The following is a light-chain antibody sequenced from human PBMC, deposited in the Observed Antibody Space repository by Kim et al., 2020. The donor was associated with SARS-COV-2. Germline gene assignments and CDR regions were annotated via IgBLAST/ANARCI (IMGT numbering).Light chain of an antibody. CDR1: QDIRND. J-gene: IGKJ1*01. CDR3: LQDYIYPWT. CDR2: IAS. V-gene: IGKV1-6*01. Sequence: ASVEDRVTITCRTRQDIRNDLAWYKQKPEKAPKRLIHIASSIQSGVPSRFSVSVSGTDFTLTVRGLQPEDFATYNCLQDYIYPWTFGQGTKVDIK.